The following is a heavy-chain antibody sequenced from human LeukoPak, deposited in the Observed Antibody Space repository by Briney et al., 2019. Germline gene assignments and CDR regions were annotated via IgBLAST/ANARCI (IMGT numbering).Heavy chain of an antibody. CDR2: INPNSGGT. CDR3: ARPHIADDAFDI. D-gene: IGHD2-21*01. J-gene: IGHJ3*02. V-gene: IGHV1-2*02. Sequence: ASVKVSCKASGYTFTGYYMQWVRQAPGQGLEWMGWINPNSGGTNYAQKFQGRVTMTRDTSISTAYMELSRLRSDDTAVYYCARPHIADDAFDIWGQGTMVTVSS. CDR1: GYTFTGYY.